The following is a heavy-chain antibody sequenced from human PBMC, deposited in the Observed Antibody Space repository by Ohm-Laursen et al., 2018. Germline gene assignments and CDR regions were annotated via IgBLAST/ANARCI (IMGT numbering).Heavy chain of an antibody. V-gene: IGHV3-7*03. J-gene: IGHJ4*02. D-gene: IGHD3-10*01. CDR3: AREEGSFDY. CDR2: IKEDGSVK. Sequence: SLRLSCTASGFTFSSYWMTWVRQASGKGLEWVANIKEDGSVKQYVDSVKGRFTISRDNAKDTLYLQMNSLRAEDTAVYYCAREEGSFDYWGQGTLVTVSS. CDR1: GFTFSSYW.